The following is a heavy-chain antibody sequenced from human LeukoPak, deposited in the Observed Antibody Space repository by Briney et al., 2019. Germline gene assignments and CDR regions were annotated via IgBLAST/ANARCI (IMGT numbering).Heavy chain of an antibody. CDR1: GGSISDASSITGSSAF. Sequence: PSETLSLTCSVSGGSISDASSITGSSAFWGWIRQAPGKGLEWIGSIYYSGITYYKPSLKSRVTISVDTSNNQFSLKLSSVTAADTAVYYCASGTGDRYWYFDLWGRGTLVTVSS. CDR2: IYYSGIT. V-gene: IGHV4-39*01. CDR3: ASGTGDRYWYFDL. J-gene: IGHJ2*01. D-gene: IGHD7-27*01.